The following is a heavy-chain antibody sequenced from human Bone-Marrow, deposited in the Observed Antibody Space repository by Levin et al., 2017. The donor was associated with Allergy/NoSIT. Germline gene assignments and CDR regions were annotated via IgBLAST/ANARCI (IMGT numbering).Heavy chain of an antibody. CDR2: IIPPFGTA. CDR1: GDTFSNYA. V-gene: IGHV1-69*06. J-gene: IGHJ6*01. D-gene: IGHD3-10*01. CDR3: AANSGNYPYSLDV. Sequence: SVKVSCKAFGDTFSNYAINWVRQAPGQGLEWMGGIIPPFGTAHYAQKFQGRVTITADKSTTTATMDLNSLRSEDTAVYSCAANSGNYPYSLDVWGQGTTVTVFS.